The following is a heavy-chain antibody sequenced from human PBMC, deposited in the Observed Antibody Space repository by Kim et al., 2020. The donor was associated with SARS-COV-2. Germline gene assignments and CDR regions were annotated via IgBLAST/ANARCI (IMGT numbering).Heavy chain of an antibody. Sequence: SETLSLTCTVSGGSISSYYWSWIRQPPGKGLEWIGYIYYSGSTNYNPSLKSRVTISVDTSKNQFSLKLSSVTAADTAVYYCARDEGRYSYGSFGGFDYWGQGTLVTVSS. CDR2: IYYSGST. CDR3: ARDEGRYSYGSFGGFDY. CDR1: GGSISSYY. V-gene: IGHV4-59*13. D-gene: IGHD5-18*01. J-gene: IGHJ4*02.